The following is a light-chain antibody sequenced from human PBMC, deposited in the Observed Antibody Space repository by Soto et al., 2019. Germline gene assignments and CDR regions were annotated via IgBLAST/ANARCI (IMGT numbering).Light chain of an antibody. CDR1: QSVSSSY. CDR2: GAS. Sequence: DIVLTQSPGTLSLSPGERATLSCRASQSVSSSYLACDQQKPGQAPRLLIYGASSRATGIPDRFRGSGSGTYITFTISRLEPEDFAVYYCQQYGSSPWTFGQGTKVEIK. V-gene: IGKV3-20*01. J-gene: IGKJ1*01. CDR3: QQYGSSPWT.